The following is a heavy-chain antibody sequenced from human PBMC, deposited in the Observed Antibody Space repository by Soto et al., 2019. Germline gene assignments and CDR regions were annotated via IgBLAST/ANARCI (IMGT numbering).Heavy chain of an antibody. CDR2: IYYSGST. J-gene: IGHJ5*02. CDR3: ARAGIAARYGNWFDP. CDR1: GGSISSGGYY. V-gene: IGHV4-31*03. D-gene: IGHD6-6*01. Sequence: SETLSLTCTVSGGSISSGGYYWSWIRQHPGKGLEWIGYIYYSGSTYYNPSLKSRVTISVDTSKNQFSLKLSSVTAADTAVYYCARAGIAARYGNWFDPWGQGTQVTVSS.